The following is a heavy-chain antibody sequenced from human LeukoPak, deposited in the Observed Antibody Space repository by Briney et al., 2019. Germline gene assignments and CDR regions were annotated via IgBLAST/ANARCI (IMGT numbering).Heavy chain of an antibody. V-gene: IGHV3-11*04. CDR1: GFTFSDYY. CDR2: MSSSGSTI. D-gene: IGHD5-24*01. J-gene: IGHJ6*03. Sequence: GGSLRLSCAASGFTFSDYYMNWIRQAPGKGLEWISYMSSSGSTISYADSVAGRFTVSRDNAKNSLYLQMNSLRAEDTAVYYCTLDQATISTRGARRFSYYYMDVWGKGASVTVSS. CDR3: TLDQATISTRGARRFSYYYMDV.